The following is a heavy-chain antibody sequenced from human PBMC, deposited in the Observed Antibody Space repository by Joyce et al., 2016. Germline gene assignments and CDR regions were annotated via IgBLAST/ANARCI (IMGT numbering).Heavy chain of an antibody. Sequence: EVQLVESGGGLVQPGRSLRLSCQTSGFTFGGYGLSWFRQAPGRGLEWVAFIKVKAYGGTTAYAASVKGRFTISRDDSKSVAYLQMNSLKTEDTAVYYCTRDGPHNTIFGEVIYFDHWGQGSLVTVSS. J-gene: IGHJ4*02. D-gene: IGHD3-3*01. CDR1: GFTFGGYG. CDR3: TRDGPHNTIFGEVIYFDH. V-gene: IGHV3-49*03. CDR2: IKVKAYGGTT.